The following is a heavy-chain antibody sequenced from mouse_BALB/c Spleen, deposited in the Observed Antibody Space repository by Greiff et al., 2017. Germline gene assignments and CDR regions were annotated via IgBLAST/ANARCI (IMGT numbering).Heavy chain of an antibody. CDR1: GFTFSSYT. J-gene: IGHJ4*01. V-gene: IGHV5-12-2*01. CDR3: ARQYGYNYAMDY. CDR2: ISNGGGST. D-gene: IGHD2-2*01. Sequence: EVKVVESGGGLVQPGGSLKLSCAASGFTFSSYTMSWVRQTPEKRLEWVAYISNGGGSTYYPDTVKGRFTISRDNAKNTLYLQMSSLKSEDTAMYYCARQYGYNYAMDYWGQGTSVTVSS.